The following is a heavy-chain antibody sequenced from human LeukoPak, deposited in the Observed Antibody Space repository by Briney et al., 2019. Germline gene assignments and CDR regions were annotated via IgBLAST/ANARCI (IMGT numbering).Heavy chain of an antibody. Sequence: PGGSLRLSCAASGFTFSSYWMSWVRQAPGKGLEWVANIHQDGSEEYYVGSVKGRLTISRDNAQKSLYLQMNSLRAEDTAVYYCVKDRSIAAPNNDFFDSWGQGALVTVSS. D-gene: IGHD6-6*01. J-gene: IGHJ4*02. CDR1: GFTFSSYW. CDR2: IHQDGSEE. V-gene: IGHV3-7*01. CDR3: VKDRSIAAPNNDFFDS.